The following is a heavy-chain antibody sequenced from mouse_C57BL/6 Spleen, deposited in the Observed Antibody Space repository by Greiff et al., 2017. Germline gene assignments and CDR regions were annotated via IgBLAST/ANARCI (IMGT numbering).Heavy chain of an antibody. Sequence: VQLQQSGPGLVQPSQSLSITCTVSGFSFTSYGVHWVRQSPGKGLEWLGVIWRGGSTDYNAAFMSRLSITKDNSTSQVFFKMNSLQADDTAIYYCAKEARNYGNSYYAMDYWGQGTSVTVSS. J-gene: IGHJ4*01. CDR2: IWRGGST. V-gene: IGHV2-5*01. D-gene: IGHD2-1*01. CDR3: AKEARNYGNSYYAMDY. CDR1: GFSFTSYG.